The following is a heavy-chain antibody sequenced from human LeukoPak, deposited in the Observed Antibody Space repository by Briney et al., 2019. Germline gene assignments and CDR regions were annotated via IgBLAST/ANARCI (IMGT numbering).Heavy chain of an antibody. J-gene: IGHJ5*02. Sequence: PSETLSLTCTVSGGSISCSSYYWGWIRQPPGKGLEWIGSIYYSGSTYYNPSLKSRVTISVDTSKNQFSLKLSSVTAADTAVYYCARGGTAEDWFDPWGQGTLVTVSS. V-gene: IGHV4-39*07. CDR2: IYYSGST. D-gene: IGHD2-21*02. CDR3: ARGGTAEDWFDP. CDR1: GGSISCSSYY.